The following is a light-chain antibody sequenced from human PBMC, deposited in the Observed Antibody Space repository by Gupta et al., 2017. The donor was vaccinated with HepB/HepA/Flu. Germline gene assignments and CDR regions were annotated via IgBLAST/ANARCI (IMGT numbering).Light chain of an antibody. V-gene: IGLV3-21*02. J-gene: IGLJ2*01. Sequence: SYELTQAPSMSVAPGETARITCGGDNIVRKSVHWDQQKPGQAPVLIIAHDADRPSGIPERLSCATTGNTATPITSGVEDGDEADEYWQVSGNRSDHYGIFGGGTKLTVL. CDR3: QVSGNRSDHYGI. CDR2: HDA. CDR1: NIVRKS.